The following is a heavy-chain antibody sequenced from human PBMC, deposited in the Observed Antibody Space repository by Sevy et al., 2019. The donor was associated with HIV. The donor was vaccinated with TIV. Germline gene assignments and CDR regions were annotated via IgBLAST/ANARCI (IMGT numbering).Heavy chain of an antibody. V-gene: IGHV4-61*01. CDR3: ASERVTPLVFDY. CDR2: IYYSGST. D-gene: IGHD2-21*02. CDR1: GGSVSSGSYY. J-gene: IGHJ4*02. Sequence: SETLSLTCTVSGGSVSSGSYYWSWIRQPPGKGLEWIGYIYYSGSTNYNPSLKSRVTISVDTSKNQFSLKQGSVTAADTAVYYCASERVTPLVFDYWGQGTLVTVSS.